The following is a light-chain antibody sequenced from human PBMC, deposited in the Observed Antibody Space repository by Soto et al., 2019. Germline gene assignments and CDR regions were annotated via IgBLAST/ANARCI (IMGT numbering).Light chain of an antibody. CDR2: GAS. Sequence: VLTQSPGTLSLSPGERATISCRASQSISSSYLAWYQHKPGQAPRLVIYGASSRATGIPHRLSGSGSGTDFTLTSSRLEPEDCGVYYCQQYCGSPPYSFGQGIRLEIK. J-gene: IGKJ2*03. V-gene: IGKV3-20*01. CDR1: QSISSSY. CDR3: QQYCGSPPYS.